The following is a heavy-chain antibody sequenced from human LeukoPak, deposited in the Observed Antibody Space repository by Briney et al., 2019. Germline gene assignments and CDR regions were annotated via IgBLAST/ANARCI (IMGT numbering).Heavy chain of an antibody. CDR1: GGSISSYY. CDR3: ARAELEQLDFWSGYYPYYYYYMDV. V-gene: IGHV4-59*01. CDR2: IYYSGST. Sequence: PSETLSLTCTVSGGSISSYYWSWIRQPPGKGLEWIGYIYYSGSTNYNPSLKSRVTISVDTSKNQFSLKLSSVTAADTAVYYCARAELEQLDFWSGYYPYYYYYMDVWGKGTTVTVSS. J-gene: IGHJ6*03. D-gene: IGHD3-3*01.